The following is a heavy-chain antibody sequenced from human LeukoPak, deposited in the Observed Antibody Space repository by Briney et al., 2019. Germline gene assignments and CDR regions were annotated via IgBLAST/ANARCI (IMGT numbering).Heavy chain of an antibody. CDR3: ATEGGIVATTRAMDY. V-gene: IGHV4-39*01. CDR1: GGSISSSSYY. J-gene: IGHJ4*02. D-gene: IGHD5-12*01. Sequence: SETLSLTCTVSGGSISSSSYYWGWIRQPPGKGLEWIGSIYYSGSTYYNPSLKSRVTISVDTSKNQFSLKLSSVTAADTAVYYCATEGGIVATTRAMDYWGQGTLVTVSS. CDR2: IYYSGST.